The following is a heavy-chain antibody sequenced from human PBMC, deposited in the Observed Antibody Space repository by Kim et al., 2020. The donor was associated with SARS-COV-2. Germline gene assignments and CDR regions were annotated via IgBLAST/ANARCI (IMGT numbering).Heavy chain of an antibody. J-gene: IGHJ4*02. V-gene: IGHV3-43*01. Sequence: TYYAGPVKGRFTISRDNSKHALYLQMNSLRTEDTALYYCANDTCRRAFDYWGQGTLVTVSS. CDR2: T. CDR3: ANDTCRRAFDY.